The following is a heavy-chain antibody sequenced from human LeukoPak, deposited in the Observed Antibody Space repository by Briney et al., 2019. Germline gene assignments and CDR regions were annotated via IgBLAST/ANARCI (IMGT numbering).Heavy chain of an antibody. CDR2: IIPILGIA. V-gene: IGHV1-69*04. Sequence: SVKVSCKASGGTFSSYAISWVRQAPGQGLEWMGRIIPILGIANYAQKFQGRVTITADKSTSTVYMELSSLRSEDTAVYYCAIDRGEGYYFDYWGQGTLVTVSS. CDR3: AIDRGEGYYFDY. D-gene: IGHD3-10*01. J-gene: IGHJ4*02. CDR1: GGTFSSYA.